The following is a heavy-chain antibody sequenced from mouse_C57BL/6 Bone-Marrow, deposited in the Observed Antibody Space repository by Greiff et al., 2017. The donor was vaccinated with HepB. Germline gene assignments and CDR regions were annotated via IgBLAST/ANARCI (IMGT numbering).Heavy chain of an antibody. CDR2: IYPRSGNT. J-gene: IGHJ3*01. V-gene: IGHV1-81*01. Sequence: QVQLKESGAELARPGASVKLSCKASGYTFTSYGISWVKQRTGQGLEWIGEIYPRSGNTYYNEKFKGKATLTADKSSSTAYMELRSLTSEDSAVYFCARDDGYCPAWFAYWGQGTLVTVSA. CDR3: ARDDGYCPAWFAY. CDR1: GYTFTSYG. D-gene: IGHD2-3*01.